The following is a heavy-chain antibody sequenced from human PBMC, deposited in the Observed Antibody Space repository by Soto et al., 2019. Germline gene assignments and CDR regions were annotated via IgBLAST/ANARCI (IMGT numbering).Heavy chain of an antibody. CDR1: GGSISSCYYY. D-gene: IGHD6-19*01. V-gene: IGHV4-39*01. CDR3: ARQRGESSGWQDYYYYYMDV. Sequence: PSETLSLTCTVSGGSISSCYYYWGWLRQPTGQGLEWIGSIYYSGSTYYNPSLKSRVTISVDTSKNQFSLKLSPVTAADTAVYYCARQRGESSGWQDYYYYYMDVWGKGTTVTVSS. CDR2: IYYSGST. J-gene: IGHJ6*03.